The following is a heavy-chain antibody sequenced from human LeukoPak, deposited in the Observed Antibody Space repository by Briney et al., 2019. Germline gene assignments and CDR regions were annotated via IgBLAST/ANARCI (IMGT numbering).Heavy chain of an antibody. V-gene: IGHV3-74*01. D-gene: IGHD3-16*01. Sequence: PGGSLRLSCAVSGFTFSDYWTHWVRHAPGKGLGWVSRIKTDGRDTNYAESVKGRFTISRDNAKNTLYLQMNSLRAEDTAVYYCARPPSYGGSGNPLFDYWGQGTLVTVSS. J-gene: IGHJ4*02. CDR1: GFTFSDYW. CDR2: IKTDGRDT. CDR3: ARPPSYGGSGNPLFDY.